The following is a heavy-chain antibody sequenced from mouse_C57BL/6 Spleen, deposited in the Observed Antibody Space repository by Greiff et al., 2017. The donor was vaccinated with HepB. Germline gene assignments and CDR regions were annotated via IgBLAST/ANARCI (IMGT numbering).Heavy chain of an antibody. CDR1: GYTFTDYY. J-gene: IGHJ2*01. CDR2: INPNNGGT. D-gene: IGHD2-2*01. CDR3: ARFGVTPFDY. V-gene: IGHV1-26*01. Sequence: VQLKQSGPELVKPGASVKISCKASGYTFTDYYMNWVKQSHGKSLEWIGYINPNNGGTSYNQKFKGKATLTVDKSSSTAYMELRSLTSEDSAVYYCARFGVTPFDYWGQGTTLTVSS.